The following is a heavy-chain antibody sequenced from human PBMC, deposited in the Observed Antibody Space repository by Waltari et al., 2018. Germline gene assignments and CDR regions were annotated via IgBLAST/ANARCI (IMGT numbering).Heavy chain of an antibody. CDR1: GFIFDVHG. D-gene: IGHD2-15*01. Sequence: EVQLVESGGGVRRPGGSLRLSWGASGFIFDVHGMRWVRQAPGKGLEWVSSINWNGGSTCYADSVRGRFTISRDNAKNSLYLQMNSLRADDTALYYCAREKLMGEYIDYWGQGTLVTVSS. J-gene: IGHJ4*02. CDR2: INWNGGST. V-gene: IGHV3-20*04. CDR3: AREKLMGEYIDY.